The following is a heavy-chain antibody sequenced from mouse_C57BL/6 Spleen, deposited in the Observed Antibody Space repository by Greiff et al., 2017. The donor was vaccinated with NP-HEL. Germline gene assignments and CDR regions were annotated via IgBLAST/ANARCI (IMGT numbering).Heavy chain of an antibody. Sequence: VKVEESGPGLVAPSQSLSITCTVSGFSLTSYGVHWVRQPPGKGLEWLVVIWSDGSTTYNSALKSSMSISKDNSTSQVFLKMNSLQTDDTAMYYCARRNDYDDAMDYWGQGTSVTVSS. D-gene: IGHD2-4*01. V-gene: IGHV2-6*03. CDR1: GFSLTSYG. CDR2: IWSDGST. CDR3: ARRNDYDDAMDY. J-gene: IGHJ4*01.